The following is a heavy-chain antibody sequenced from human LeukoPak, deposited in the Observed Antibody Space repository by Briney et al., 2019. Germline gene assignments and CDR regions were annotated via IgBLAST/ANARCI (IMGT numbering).Heavy chain of an antibody. V-gene: IGHV3-7*01. CDR2: IKQDGSEK. CDR3: ARSYYGSGSYFFGY. D-gene: IGHD3-10*01. Sequence: PGGSLRLSCAASGFTFSSYWMSWVRQAPGKGLEWVANIKQDGSEKYYVDSVKGRFTISRDNAKNSLYLQMNSLRAEDTAVYYCARSYYGSGSYFFGYWGQGTLVTVSS. J-gene: IGHJ4*02. CDR1: GFTFSSYW.